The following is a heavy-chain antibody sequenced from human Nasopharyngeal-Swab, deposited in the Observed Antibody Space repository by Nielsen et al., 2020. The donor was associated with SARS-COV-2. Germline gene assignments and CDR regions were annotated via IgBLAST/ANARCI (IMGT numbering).Heavy chain of an antibody. D-gene: IGHD6-6*01. CDR1: GFTFSSYG. V-gene: IGHV3-48*02. CDR3: ATDWGSSSPFDY. J-gene: IGHJ4*02. CDR2: ISSGNSTI. Sequence: GGSLRLSCAVSGFTFSSYGMNWVRQAPGKGLEWVSYISSGNSTIHYADSVKGRFTISRDNAKNSLYLQMNSLRDEDTAVYYCATDWGSSSPFDYWGQGTLVTVSS.